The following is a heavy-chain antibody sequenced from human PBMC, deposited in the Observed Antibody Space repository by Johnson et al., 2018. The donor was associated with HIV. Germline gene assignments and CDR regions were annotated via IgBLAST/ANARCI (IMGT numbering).Heavy chain of an antibody. V-gene: IGHV3-30*02. Sequence: QMLLVESGGGVVQPGGSLRLSCAAFGFTFSSYGMHWVRQAPGKGLEWVAFIRYDGSNKYYADSVKGRFTISRDNSKNTLYLQMNSLRAEDTAVYYCARDYSNPPHAFDIWGQGTMVTVSS. CDR2: IRYDGSNK. CDR3: ARDYSNPPHAFDI. J-gene: IGHJ3*02. D-gene: IGHD4-11*01. CDR1: GFTFSSYG.